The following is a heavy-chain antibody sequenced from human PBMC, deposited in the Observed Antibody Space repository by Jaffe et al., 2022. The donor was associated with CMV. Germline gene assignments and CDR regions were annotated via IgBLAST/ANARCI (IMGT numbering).Heavy chain of an antibody. D-gene: IGHD2-21*02. CDR1: GFTFSDYY. CDR2: ISSGGSHT. J-gene: IGHJ5*02. Sequence: QVQLVESGGGLVKAGGSLRLACAASGFTFSDYYMSWIRQAPGKGLEWLSYISSGGSHTNYADSVKGRFTISRDNANNLLYLQMNSLRVEDTAVYYCVRDQAHCGGDCYSGWFDPWGQGTLVSVSS. V-gene: IGHV3-11*06. CDR3: VRDQAHCGGDCYSGWFDP.